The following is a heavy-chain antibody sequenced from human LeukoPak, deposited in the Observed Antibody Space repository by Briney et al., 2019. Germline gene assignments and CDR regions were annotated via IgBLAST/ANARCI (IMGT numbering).Heavy chain of an antibody. CDR3: ARTHGYIDY. CDR2: TYYRSKWYN. CDR1: GDSVSSKSAA. J-gene: IGHJ4*02. Sequence: SQTLSLTCVISGDSVSSKSAAWNWIRQSPSRGLEWLGRTYYRSKWYNEYAVSVKSRVSISPDTSKNQFSLQLNSVTPEDSAVYYCARTHGYIDYWGQGTLVTVSS. V-gene: IGHV6-1*01. D-gene: IGHD2-8*01.